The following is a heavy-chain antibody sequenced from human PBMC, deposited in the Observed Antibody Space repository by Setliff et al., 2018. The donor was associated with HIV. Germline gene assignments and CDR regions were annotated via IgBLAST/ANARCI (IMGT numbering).Heavy chain of an antibody. CDR2: INAANGNT. CDR3: ASPTAIPH. D-gene: IGHD2-21*02. V-gene: IGHV1-3*01. CDR1: GYTFTSYA. Sequence: ASVKVSCKASGYTFTSYAMHWVRQAPGQRLEWMGWINAANGNTKYSQKFQGRVTITRDTSASTAYMELSSLRPEDTAVYYCASPTAIPHWGQGTLVTVS. J-gene: IGHJ4*02.